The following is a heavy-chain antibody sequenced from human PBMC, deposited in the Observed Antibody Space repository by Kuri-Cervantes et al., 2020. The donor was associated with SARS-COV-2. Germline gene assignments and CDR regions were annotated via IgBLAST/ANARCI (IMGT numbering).Heavy chain of an antibody. V-gene: IGHV3-9*01. J-gene: IGHJ6*02. CDR3: ARDRLFGDYYDSSGYYYYYGMDV. CDR2: ISWNSGSI. Sequence: LSLTCAASGFTFDDYAMHWVRQAPGKGLEWVSGISWNSGSIGYADSVKGRFTISRDNAKNSLYLQMYSLRAEDTAVYYCARDRLFGDYYDSSGYYYYYGMDVWGQGTTVTVSS. D-gene: IGHD3-22*01. CDR1: GFTFDDYA.